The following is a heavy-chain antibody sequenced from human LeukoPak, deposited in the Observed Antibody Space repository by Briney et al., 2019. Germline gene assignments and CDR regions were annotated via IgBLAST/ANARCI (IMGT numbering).Heavy chain of an antibody. J-gene: IGHJ3*02. V-gene: IGHV4-34*01. CDR1: GGSFSGYY. CDR2: INHSGST. Sequence: SETLSLTCAVYGGSFSGYYWSWIRRPPGKGLEWIGEINHSGSTNYNPSLKSRVTISVDTSKSQFSLKLSSVTAADTAVYYCASAYYELDAFDIWGQGTMVTVSS. D-gene: IGHD3-16*01. CDR3: ASAYYELDAFDI.